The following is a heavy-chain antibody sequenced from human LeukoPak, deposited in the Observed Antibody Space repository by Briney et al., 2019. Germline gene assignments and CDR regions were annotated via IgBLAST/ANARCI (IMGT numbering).Heavy chain of an antibody. CDR2: IYYSGST. CDR1: GGSIASSIHY. Sequence: SETLSLTCTVSGGSIASSIHYWNWIRQPPGKGLEWIATIYYSGSTYYNPSLKSRVTISVDTSKDQFSLKLSSVTAADTAVYYCARLRGGGSSWYYNRVNWFDPWGQGTLVTVSS. V-gene: IGHV4-39*07. CDR3: ARLRGGGSSWYYNRVNWFDP. J-gene: IGHJ5*02. D-gene: IGHD6-13*01.